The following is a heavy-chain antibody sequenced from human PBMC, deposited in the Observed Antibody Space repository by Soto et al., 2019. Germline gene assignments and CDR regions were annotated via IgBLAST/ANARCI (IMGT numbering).Heavy chain of an antibody. D-gene: IGHD6-13*01. CDR1: GGSFSSGAYH. CDR3: ARMSATGTRWFDP. J-gene: IGHJ5*02. CDR2: ISYRGNT. Sequence: QVQLQESGPGLVKPSQTLSLTCTVSGGSFSSGAYHWSWIRQYPGKGLEWIGSISYRGNTYYNPSLKSRLSMPVDTSKNQFSLNLTSVTAADTAVYFCARMSATGTRWFDPWGQGTQVTVSS. V-gene: IGHV4-31*03.